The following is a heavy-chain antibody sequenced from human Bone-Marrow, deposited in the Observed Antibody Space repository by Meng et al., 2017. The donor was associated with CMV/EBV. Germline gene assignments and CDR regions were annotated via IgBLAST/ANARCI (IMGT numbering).Heavy chain of an antibody. J-gene: IGHJ4*02. Sequence: SVKVSCKASGGTFSSYAISWVRQTPGQGLEWMGGIIPILGIANYSQKFQGRVTITADKTLSTAHLELSSLRSEDTAVNYCARDSGYWGQGTLVTVSS. CDR3: ARDSGY. V-gene: IGHV1-69*10. D-gene: IGHD1-26*01. CDR1: GGTFSSYA. CDR2: IIPILGIA.